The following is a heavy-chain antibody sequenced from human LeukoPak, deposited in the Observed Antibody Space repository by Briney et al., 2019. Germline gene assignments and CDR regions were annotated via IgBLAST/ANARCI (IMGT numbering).Heavy chain of an antibody. D-gene: IGHD6-6*01. CDR3: ARDLSIWSYREDY. V-gene: IGHV1-2*02. CDR2: INPNSGGT. Sequence: GASVKVSCKASGYTFTGYYMHWVRQAPGQGLEWMGWINPNSGGTNYAQKFQGRVTMTRDTSISTAYMELSRLRSDDTAVYYCARDLSIWSYREDYWGQGTLVTVSS. J-gene: IGHJ4*02. CDR1: GYTFTGYY.